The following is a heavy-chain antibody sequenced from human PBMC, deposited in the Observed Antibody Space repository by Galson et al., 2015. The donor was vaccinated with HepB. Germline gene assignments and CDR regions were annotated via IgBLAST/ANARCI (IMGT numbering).Heavy chain of an antibody. V-gene: IGHV3-30*02. Sequence: SLRLSCAASGFTFSSYGMHWVRQAPGKGLEWVAFIRYDGSNKYYADSVKGRFTISRDNSKNTLYLQMNSLRAEDTAVYYCASPNPVRGSGWCWGQGTLVTVSS. CDR3: ASPNPVRGSGWC. CDR2: IRYDGSNK. CDR1: GFTFSSYG. J-gene: IGHJ4*02. D-gene: IGHD6-19*01.